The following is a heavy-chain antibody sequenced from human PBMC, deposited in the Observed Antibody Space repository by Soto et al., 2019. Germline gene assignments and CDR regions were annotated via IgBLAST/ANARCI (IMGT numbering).Heavy chain of an antibody. V-gene: IGHV3-21*03. D-gene: IGHD3-3*01. J-gene: IGHJ4*02. CDR3: ARRPENFWSGYPEAFDF. Sequence: GGSLRLSCAASGLDFTTFIMNWVRKSHGKGLEWVSFISPSSPYTSYADSVKGRFIISGDNAENSVYPQMNSLRAEDTGVYYCARRPENFWSGYPEAFDFWGPGILVTVSS. CDR2: ISPSSPYT. CDR1: GLDFTTFI.